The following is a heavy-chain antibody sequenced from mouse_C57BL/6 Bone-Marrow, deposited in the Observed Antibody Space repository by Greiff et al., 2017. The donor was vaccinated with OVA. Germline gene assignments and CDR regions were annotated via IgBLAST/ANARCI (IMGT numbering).Heavy chain of an antibody. V-gene: IGHV1-22*01. CDR1: GYTFTDYN. CDR2: INPNNGGT. D-gene: IGHD1-1*01. J-gene: IGHJ1*03. CDR3: ARGALYYYGSSGWYFDV. Sequence: EVQLQQSGPELVKPGASVKMSCKASGYTFTDYNMHWVKQSHGKSLEWIGYINPNNGGTSYNQKFKGKATLTVNKSSSTAYMELRSLTSEDSAVYYCARGALYYYGSSGWYFDVWGTGTTVTVSS.